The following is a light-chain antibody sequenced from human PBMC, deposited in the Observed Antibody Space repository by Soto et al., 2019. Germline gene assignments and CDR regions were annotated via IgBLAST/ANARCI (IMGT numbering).Light chain of an antibody. CDR1: QDIRHD. V-gene: IGKV1-6*01. J-gene: IGKJ3*01. CDR2: VAS. CDR3: QQYYSTPVT. Sequence: AIQMTQSPSSLSASVGDRVTITCRASQDIRHDLAWYQQRPGKAPKPLIYVASTLQSGVPSRFSGGGSGTDFTLTISSLQAEDVAVYYCQQYYSTPVTFGPGTKVDIK.